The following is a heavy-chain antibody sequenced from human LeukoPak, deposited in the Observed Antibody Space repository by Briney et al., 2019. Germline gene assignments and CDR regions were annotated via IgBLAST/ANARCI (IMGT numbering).Heavy chain of an antibody. J-gene: IGHJ4*02. Sequence: ASAKVSCKASGYTFTGYYMHWVRQAPGQGLEWMGWINPNSGGTNYAQKFQGRVTMTRDTSISTAYMELSRLRSDDTAVYYCARSLRFLEWLFYWGQGTLVTVSS. CDR3: ARSLRFLEWLFY. V-gene: IGHV1-2*02. CDR1: GYTFTGYY. D-gene: IGHD3-3*01. CDR2: INPNSGGT.